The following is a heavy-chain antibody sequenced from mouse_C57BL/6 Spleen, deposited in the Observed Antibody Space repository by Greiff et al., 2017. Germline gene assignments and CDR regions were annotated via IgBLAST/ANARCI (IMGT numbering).Heavy chain of an antibody. CDR1: GFTFSDYG. V-gene: IGHV5-17*01. Sequence: EVHLVASGGGLVKPGGSLKLSCAASGFTFSDYGMHWVRQAPEKGLEWVAYISSGSSTIYYADTVKGRFTISRDNAKNTLFLQMTSLRSEDTAMYYCAQGKGFAYWGQGTLVTVSA. CDR2: ISSGSSTI. J-gene: IGHJ3*01. CDR3: AQGKGFAY.